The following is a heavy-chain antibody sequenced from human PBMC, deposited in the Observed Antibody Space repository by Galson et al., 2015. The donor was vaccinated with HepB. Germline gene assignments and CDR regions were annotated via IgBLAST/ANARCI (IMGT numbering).Heavy chain of an antibody. V-gene: IGHV3-23*01. Sequence: SLRLSCATSGFMFSDYAMNWVRQAPGKGLEWVSHVSASGGSTYYADSVKGRFTVSRDNSKNTLYLQMDRLRAEDTASYYCARTNFFNSWGQGALVAVSS. CDR3: ARTNFFNS. J-gene: IGHJ5*02. D-gene: IGHD2/OR15-2a*01. CDR1: GFMFSDYA. CDR2: VSASGGST.